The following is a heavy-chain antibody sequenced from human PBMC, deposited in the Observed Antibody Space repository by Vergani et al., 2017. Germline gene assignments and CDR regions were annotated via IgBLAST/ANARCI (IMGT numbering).Heavy chain of an antibody. CDR1: GFTFSSYS. Sequence: VQLVESGGGVVQPGGSLRLSCAASGFTFSSYSMNWVRQAPGKGLEWVSYISSSSSTIYYADSVKGRFTISRDNSKNTLYLQMNSLRAEDTAVYYCAREGCSSTSCYSIAVGVHAFDIWGQGTMVTVSS. D-gene: IGHD2-2*02. CDR3: AREGCSSTSCYSIAVGVHAFDI. J-gene: IGHJ3*02. CDR2: ISSSSSTI. V-gene: IGHV3-48*01.